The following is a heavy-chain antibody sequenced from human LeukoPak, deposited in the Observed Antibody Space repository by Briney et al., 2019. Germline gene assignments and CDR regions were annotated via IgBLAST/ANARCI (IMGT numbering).Heavy chain of an antibody. CDR2: INPDSGGT. CDR1: GYIFINYY. Sequence: GASVKVSCKASGYIFINYYMHWVRQAPGRGLEWMGRINPDSGGTSYAQKFQGRVSMTRDTSNRTVYMDLSMLTYEDTAIYYCARGARGLYDVIAYWGQGTLLSVSS. V-gene: IGHV1-2*06. J-gene: IGHJ4*02. CDR3: ARGARGLYDVIAY. D-gene: IGHD2-2*02.